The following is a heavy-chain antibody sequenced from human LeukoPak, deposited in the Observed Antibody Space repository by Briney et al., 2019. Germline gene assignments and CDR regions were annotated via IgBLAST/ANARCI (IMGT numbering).Heavy chain of an antibody. J-gene: IGHJ4*02. V-gene: IGHV3-30*04. CDR3: ARDNDWGSRAYFDY. Sequence: SGGSLRLSCAASGFTFSSYAMHWVRQAPGKGLEWVAVISYDGSNKYYADSVKGRFTISRDNSKNTLYLQMNSLRAEDTAVYYCARDNDWGSRAYFDYWGQGTLVTVSS. CDR2: ISYDGSNK. CDR1: GFTFSSYA. D-gene: IGHD2-21*01.